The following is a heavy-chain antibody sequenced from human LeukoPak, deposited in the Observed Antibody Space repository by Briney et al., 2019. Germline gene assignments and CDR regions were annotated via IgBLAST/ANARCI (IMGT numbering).Heavy chain of an antibody. J-gene: IGHJ5*02. CDR1: GFTFRNYS. V-gene: IGHV3-48*02. CDR2: ISSTSSTI. CDR3: ARGPSSSSWSRFDP. Sequence: GGSLRLSCAASGFTFRNYSMHWVRQAPGKGLEWVSYISSTSSTIYYADSVKGRFTTSRDNGKSSLFLEMNSLRDEDTAVYYCARGPSSSSWSRFDPWGQGTLVTVSS. D-gene: IGHD6-13*01.